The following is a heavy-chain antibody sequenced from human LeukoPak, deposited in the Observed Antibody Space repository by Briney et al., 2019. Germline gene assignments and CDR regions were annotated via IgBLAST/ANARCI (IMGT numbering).Heavy chain of an antibody. V-gene: IGHV3-74*01. CDR1: GFSLSNYW. J-gene: IGHJ4*02. D-gene: IGHD3-22*01. CDR2: IDEYGRAT. CDR3: AKRGVVIRVILVGFHKEAYYFDS. Sequence: GGSLRLSCAASGFSLSNYWMHWVRQAPGKGLVWVSRIDEYGRATFYADSVKGRFTISRDLAKSTLYLQMHSLRAEDTAVYFCAKRGVVIRVILVGFHKEAYYFDSWGQGALVTVSS.